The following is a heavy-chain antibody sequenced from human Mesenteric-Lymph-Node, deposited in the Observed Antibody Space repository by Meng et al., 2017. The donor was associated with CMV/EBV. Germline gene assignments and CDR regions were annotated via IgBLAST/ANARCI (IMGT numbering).Heavy chain of an antibody. D-gene: IGHD6-13*01. CDR3: VREKRGSSAAT. V-gene: IGHV4-31*03. CDR2: IYYSGST. J-gene: IGHJ4*02. CDR1: GGSISSGGYY. Sequence: CTVSGGSISSGGYYWSWIRQHPGKGLEWIGYIYYSGSTYYNPSLRSRVTMSVDTSKNQFSLKLTFVTAADTAMYYCVREKRGSSAATWGQGTLVTVSS.